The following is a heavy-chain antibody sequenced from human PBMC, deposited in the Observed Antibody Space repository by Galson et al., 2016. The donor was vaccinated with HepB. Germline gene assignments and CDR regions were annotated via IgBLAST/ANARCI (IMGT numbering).Heavy chain of an antibody. Sequence: SLRLSCAASGFTFRSYGMQWVRQAPGKGLEWVAGISYDGDYKYYADSVKGRVTISRDNTKNSLFLYMNSLRGDDTAVYYCAKDHDEKVWELVAYTYGVDVWGQGITVTVSS. V-gene: IGHV3-30*18. CDR2: ISYDGDYK. CDR1: GFTFRSYG. J-gene: IGHJ6*02. D-gene: IGHD3-10*01. CDR3: AKDHDEKVWELVAYTYGVDV.